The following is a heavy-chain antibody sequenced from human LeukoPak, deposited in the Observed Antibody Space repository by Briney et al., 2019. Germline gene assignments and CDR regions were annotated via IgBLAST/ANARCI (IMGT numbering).Heavy chain of an antibody. CDR1: GFTFSSYG. D-gene: IGHD1-26*01. CDR3: TRDPRWWELLPDY. J-gene: IGHJ4*02. V-gene: IGHV3-49*04. CDR2: IRSKAYGGTT. Sequence: PGGSLRLSCAASGFTFSSYGMSWVRQAPGKGLEWVGFIRSKAYGGTTEYAASVKGRFTISRDDSKSIAYLQMNSLKTEDTAVYYCTRDPRWWELLPDYWGQGTLVTVSS.